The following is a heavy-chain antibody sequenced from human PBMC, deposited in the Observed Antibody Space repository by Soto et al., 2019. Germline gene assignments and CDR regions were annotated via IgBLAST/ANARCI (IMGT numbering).Heavy chain of an antibody. V-gene: IGHV4-59*01. J-gene: IGHJ3*02. CDR3: ARGIRYLDWFPENAFDI. Sequence: QVQLQESGPGLVKPSETLSLTCTVSGGSISSYYWSWIRQPPGKGPEWIGYIYYSGSTNYNPSLKSRVTITVDTDKYQFSLQLSSVTAADTAVYYWARGIRYLDWFPENAFDIWGQGTMVTVSS. D-gene: IGHD3-9*01. CDR2: IYYSGST. CDR1: GGSISSYY.